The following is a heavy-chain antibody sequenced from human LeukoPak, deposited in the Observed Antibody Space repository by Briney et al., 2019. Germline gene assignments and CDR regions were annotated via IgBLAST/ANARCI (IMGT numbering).Heavy chain of an antibody. CDR2: ISYDGSNK. CDR3: AKDLVLSDYGDYVGGNYFDY. V-gene: IGHV3-30-3*02. J-gene: IGHJ4*02. D-gene: IGHD4-17*01. CDR1: GFTFSGYP. Sequence: PGKSLRLSCAASGFTFSGYPIHWVRQAPGKGLEWVAVISYDGSNKYYADSVKGRFTISRDNSKNTLYLQMNSLRAEDTAVYYCAKDLVLSDYGDYVGGNYFDYWGQGTLVTVSS.